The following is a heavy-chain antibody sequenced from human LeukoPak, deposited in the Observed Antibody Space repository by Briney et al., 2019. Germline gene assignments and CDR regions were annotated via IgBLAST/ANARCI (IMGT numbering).Heavy chain of an antibody. J-gene: IGHJ4*02. CDR3: AREYYDSNKRDYFDY. Sequence: GASVKVSCKASGYTFTSYGFSWVRQAPGQGLEWMGWISAYNGNTNYAQKLQGRVTMTTDTSTSTASMELRSLRSDDTAVYYCAREYYDSNKRDYFDYWGQGTLVTVSS. V-gene: IGHV1-18*01. D-gene: IGHD3-22*01. CDR1: GYTFTSYG. CDR2: ISAYNGNT.